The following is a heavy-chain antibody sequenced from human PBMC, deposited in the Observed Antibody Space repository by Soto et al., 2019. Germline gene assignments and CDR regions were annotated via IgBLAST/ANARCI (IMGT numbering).Heavy chain of an antibody. CDR1: GGTFSSYT. CDR2: IIPILGIA. V-gene: IGHV1-69*08. D-gene: IGHD6-19*01. Sequence: QVQLVQSGAEVKKPGSSVMVSCKASGGTFSSYTISWVRQAPGQGLEWMGRIIPILGIANYAQKFQGRVTITADKSTSTAYMELSSLRSEDTAVYYCARENGEPEQRQFDIWGQGTMVTVSS. J-gene: IGHJ3*02. CDR3: ARENGEPEQRQFDI.